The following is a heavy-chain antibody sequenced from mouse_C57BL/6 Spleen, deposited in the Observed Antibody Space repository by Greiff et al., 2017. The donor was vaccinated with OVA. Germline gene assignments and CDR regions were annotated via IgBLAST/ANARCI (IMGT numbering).Heavy chain of an antibody. CDR3: ARTTVVPDYFDY. V-gene: IGHV1-64*01. CDR2: IHPNSGST. D-gene: IGHD1-1*01. CDR1: GYTFTSYW. J-gene: IGHJ2*01. Sequence: QVQLKQPGAELVKPGASVKLSCKASGYTFTSYWMHWVKQRPGQGLEWIGMIHPNSGSTNYNEKFKSKATLTVDKSSSTAYMQLSSLTSEDSAVYYCARTTVVPDYFDYGGQGTTLTVSS.